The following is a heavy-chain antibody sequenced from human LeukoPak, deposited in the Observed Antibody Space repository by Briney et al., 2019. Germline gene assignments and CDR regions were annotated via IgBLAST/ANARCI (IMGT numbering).Heavy chain of an antibody. V-gene: IGHV4-31*03. Sequence: PSETLSLTCTVSGGSISSGGYYWRWIRQHPGKGLEWIGYIYYSGSTYYNPSLKSRVTISVDTSKNQFSLKLSSVTAADTAVYYCAGLDCSSTSCFNYYYYYMDVWGKGTTVTVSS. D-gene: IGHD2-2*01. CDR2: IYYSGST. CDR1: GGSISSGGYY. CDR3: AGLDCSSTSCFNYYYYYMDV. J-gene: IGHJ6*03.